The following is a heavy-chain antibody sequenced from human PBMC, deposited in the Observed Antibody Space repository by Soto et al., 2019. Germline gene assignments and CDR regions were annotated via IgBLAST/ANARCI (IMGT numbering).Heavy chain of an antibody. J-gene: IGHJ4*02. Sequence: VGSLRLSCAATGFSFAGYALTWVRQAPGKGLEWLSAVSGGGASTYYADSVRGRFSISRDVSGNMIYLQLNRLTAGDTATYYCAKTQTFNGYYGGFDAWGQGTRVTVSS. D-gene: IGHD3-3*01. CDR1: GFSFAGYA. CDR2: VSGGGAST. CDR3: AKTQTFNGYYGGFDA. V-gene: IGHV3-23*01.